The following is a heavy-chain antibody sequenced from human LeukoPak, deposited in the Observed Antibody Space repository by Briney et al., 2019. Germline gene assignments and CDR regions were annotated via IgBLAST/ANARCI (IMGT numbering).Heavy chain of an antibody. J-gene: IGHJ4*02. V-gene: IGHV3-23*01. CDR2: TNLVGIIT. D-gene: IGHD3-10*01. CDR3: AKGPNFGSWGAIAY. CDR1: GFTSGAHD. Sequence: GGSLRLSCAASGFTSGAHDMTWVRQTSGRVPEWVSSTNLVGIITWYADSVRGRFTMSRDRSKDTLYLHMNNLRVDDTAVYFCAKGPNFGSWGAIAYWGQGILATLSS.